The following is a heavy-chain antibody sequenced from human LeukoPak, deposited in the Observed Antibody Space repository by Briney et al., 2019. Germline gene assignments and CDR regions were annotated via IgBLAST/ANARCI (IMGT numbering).Heavy chain of an antibody. J-gene: IGHJ3*02. V-gene: IGHV3-7*05. CDR1: GFTFSTYW. Sequence: GGSLRLSCAASGFTFSTYWMNWVRQAPGKGLEWVASTSTKEDGSEKYYIDSVRGRFTISRDNAENSLYLQMNSLRAEDTAVYYCATDRGYSTFDIWGRGTMVAVSS. CDR2: TSTKEDGSEK. D-gene: IGHD5-18*01. CDR3: ATDRGYSTFDI.